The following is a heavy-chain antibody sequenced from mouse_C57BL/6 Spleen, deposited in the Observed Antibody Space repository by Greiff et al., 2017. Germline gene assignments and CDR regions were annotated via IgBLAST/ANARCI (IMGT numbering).Heavy chain of an antibody. V-gene: IGHV1-64*01. D-gene: IGHD2-3*01. CDR1: GYTFTSYW. J-gene: IGHJ3*01. Sequence: QVQLQQPGAELVKPGASVKLSCKASGYTFTSYWMHWVKQRPGQGLEWIGMIHPNSGSTNYNEKFKSKATLTVDKSSSTAYMQLSSLTSEDSAVYYCAREGIDGWFAYWGQGTPVTVSA. CDR2: IHPNSGST. CDR3: AREGIDGWFAY.